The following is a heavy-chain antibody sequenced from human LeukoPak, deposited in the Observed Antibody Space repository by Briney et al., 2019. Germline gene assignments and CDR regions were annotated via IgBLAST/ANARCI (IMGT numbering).Heavy chain of an antibody. J-gene: IGHJ4*02. CDR2: INQGGSDQ. CDR3: ARGQYGYGYPHFDY. Sequence: PGGSLRLSCAASGFAFSSYWMSWVRQAPGKGLEWVAHINQGGSDQMYAGSVKGRFTISRDNSKKSLDLQLNSLRVEDSAMYFCARGQYGYGYPHFDYWGQGILVTVSA. V-gene: IGHV3-7*01. D-gene: IGHD5-18*01. CDR1: GFAFSSYW.